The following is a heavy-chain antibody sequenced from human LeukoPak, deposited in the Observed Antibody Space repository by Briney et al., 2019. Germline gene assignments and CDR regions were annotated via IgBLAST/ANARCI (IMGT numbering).Heavy chain of an antibody. J-gene: IGHJ6*03. D-gene: IGHD2-21*02. CDR3: ARRVTDTYYYYYYIDV. V-gene: IGHV4-34*01. Sequence: SETLSLTCAVYGGSFSGYYWSWIRQPPGKGLEWIGEINHSRSTNYNPSLKSRVTISVDTSKNLFSLKLSSVTAADTAVYYCARRVTDTYYYYYYIDVWGKGTTVTVSS. CDR2: INHSRST. CDR1: GGSFSGYY.